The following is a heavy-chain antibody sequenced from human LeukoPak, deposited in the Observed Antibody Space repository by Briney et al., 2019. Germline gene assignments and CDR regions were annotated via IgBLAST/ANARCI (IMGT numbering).Heavy chain of an antibody. J-gene: IGHJ6*03. CDR2: IYYSGST. CDR3: APLVTINGYYYYMDV. V-gene: IGHV4-39*01. D-gene: IGHD5-12*01. Sequence: SETLSLTCTVSGGSISSSSYYWGWIRQPPGKGLEWIGSIYYSGSTYYNPSLKSRVTISVDTSKNQFSLKLSSVTAADTAVYYCAPLVTINGYYYYMDVWGKGTTITISS. CDR1: GGSISSSSYY.